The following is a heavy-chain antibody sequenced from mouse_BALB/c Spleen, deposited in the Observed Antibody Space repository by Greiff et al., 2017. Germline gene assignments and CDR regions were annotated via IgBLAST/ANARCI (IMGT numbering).Heavy chain of an antibody. CDR2: ISNGGGST. Sequence: DVMLVESGGGLVQPGGSLKLSCAASGFTFSSYTMSWVRQTPEKRLEWVAYISNGGGSTYYPDTVKGRFTISRDNAKNTLYLQMSSLKSEDTAMYYCARHGGYGSSIDYWGQGTTLTVSS. CDR1: GFTFSSYT. J-gene: IGHJ2*01. CDR3: ARHGGYGSSIDY. D-gene: IGHD1-1*01. V-gene: IGHV5-12-2*01.